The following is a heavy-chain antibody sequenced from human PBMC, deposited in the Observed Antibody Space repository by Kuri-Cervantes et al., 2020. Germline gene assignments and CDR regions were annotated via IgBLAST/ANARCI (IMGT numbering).Heavy chain of an antibody. CDR1: GGSFSGYY. V-gene: IGHV4-34*01. J-gene: IGHJ6*03. Sequence: SQTLSLTCAAYGGSFSGYYWSWIRQPPGKGLEWIGEINHSGSTNYNPSLKSRVTISVDTSKNQFSLKLSSVTAADTAVYYCARGIVGAQAYYYMDVWGKGTTVTVSS. CDR2: INHSGST. D-gene: IGHD1-26*01. CDR3: ARGIVGAQAYYYMDV.